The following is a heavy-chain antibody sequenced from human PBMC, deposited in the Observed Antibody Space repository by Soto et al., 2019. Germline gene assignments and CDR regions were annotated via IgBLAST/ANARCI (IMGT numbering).Heavy chain of an antibody. Sequence: EVQLLESGGGLVQPGGSLRLSCAASGFTFSSYAMAWVRQAPGKGLEWISTIIGTGGSTFYPDSVKGRFTISRDNSKNTLYLKMNSLSAEDTAVYYCATISGWYWYFDLWGRGTLVTVSS. J-gene: IGHJ2*01. CDR2: IIGTGGST. V-gene: IGHV3-23*01. CDR3: ATISGWYWYFDL. CDR1: GFTFSSYA. D-gene: IGHD6-19*01.